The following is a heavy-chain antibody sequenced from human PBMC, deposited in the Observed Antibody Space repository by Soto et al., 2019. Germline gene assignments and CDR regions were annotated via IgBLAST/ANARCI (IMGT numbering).Heavy chain of an antibody. CDR2: IKTVTDVGTT. V-gene: IGHV3-15*01. CDR1: GLIFNNAW. J-gene: IGHJ4*02. CDR3: TTGIGVVIPNYFGY. D-gene: IGHD3-3*01. Sequence: GGSLRLSCTVSGLIFNNAWMTWVRQAPGKGLEWVGRIKTVTDVGTTEYAAPVKGRFIISRDDSKEMVFLEMNSLKTEDTALYYCTTGIGVVIPNYFGYWGQGALVTVSS.